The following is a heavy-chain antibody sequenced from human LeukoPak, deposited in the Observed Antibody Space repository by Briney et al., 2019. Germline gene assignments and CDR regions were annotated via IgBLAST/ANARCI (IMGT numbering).Heavy chain of an antibody. CDR2: IYYSGST. CDR1: GGSISSYY. Sequence: SETLSLTCTVSGGSISSYYWSWIRQPPGKGLEWIGYIYYSGSTNYNPSLKSRVTISVDTSRNQFSLKLSSVTAADTAVYYCARVKRLGPGYYFDYCGQGTLVTVSS. V-gene: IGHV4-59*01. D-gene: IGHD7-27*01. CDR3: ARVKRLGPGYYFDY. J-gene: IGHJ4*02.